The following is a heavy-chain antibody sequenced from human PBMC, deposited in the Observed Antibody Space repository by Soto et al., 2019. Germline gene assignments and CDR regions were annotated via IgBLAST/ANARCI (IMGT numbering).Heavy chain of an antibody. CDR2: ISNDASNL. D-gene: IGHD2-2*01. CDR1: GFSFSRHS. J-gene: IGHJ3*02. Sequence: GGSLRLSCEASGFSFSRHSMNWVRQAPGEGLEWVSSISNDASNLYYADSVKGRFTISRDNAKNTLYLQMNSLRAEDTAVYYCARSFSNAFDIWGQGTMVTVSS. V-gene: IGHV3-21*01. CDR3: ARSFSNAFDI.